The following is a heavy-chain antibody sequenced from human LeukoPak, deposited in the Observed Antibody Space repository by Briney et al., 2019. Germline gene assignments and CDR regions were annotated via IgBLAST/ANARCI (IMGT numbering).Heavy chain of an antibody. CDR2: ISYDGSNK. CDR1: GFTFSSYG. V-gene: IGHV3-30*18. Sequence: GGSLRLSCAASGFTFSSYGMHWVRQAPGKGLEWVAVISYDGSNKYYADSVKGRFTISRDNSKNTLYLQMNSLRAEDTAVYYCAKLVDTAGLDYWGQGTLVTVSS. D-gene: IGHD5-18*01. CDR3: AKLVDTAGLDY. J-gene: IGHJ4*02.